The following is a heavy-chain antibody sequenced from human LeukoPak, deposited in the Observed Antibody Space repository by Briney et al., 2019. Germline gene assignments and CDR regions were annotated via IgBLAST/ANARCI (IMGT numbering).Heavy chain of an antibody. CDR1: GFTFSDYY. D-gene: IGHD2-15*01. CDR2: INHSGST. J-gene: IGHJ6*02. V-gene: IGHV4-34*01. CDR3: ARDEALGYCSGGSCRGYYYGMDV. Sequence: GSLRLSCAASGFTFSDYYMSWIRQPPGKGLEWIGEINHSGSTNYNPSLKSRVTISVDTSKNQFSLKLSSVTAADTAVYYCARDEALGYCSGGSCRGYYYGMDVWGQGTTVTVSS.